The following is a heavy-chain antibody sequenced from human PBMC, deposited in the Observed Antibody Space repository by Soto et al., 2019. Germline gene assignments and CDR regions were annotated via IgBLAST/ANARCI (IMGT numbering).Heavy chain of an antibody. V-gene: IGHV4-39*01. D-gene: IGHD3-10*01. J-gene: IGHJ5*02. Sequence: SETLSLTCTVSGGSISSSSYYWGWIRQPPGKGLEWIGSIYYSGSTYYNPSLKSRVTISVDTSKNQFSLKLSSVTAADTAVYYCARITMVRGVIDAWGQGTLVTV. CDR3: ARITMVRGVIDA. CDR2: IYYSGST. CDR1: GGSISSSSYY.